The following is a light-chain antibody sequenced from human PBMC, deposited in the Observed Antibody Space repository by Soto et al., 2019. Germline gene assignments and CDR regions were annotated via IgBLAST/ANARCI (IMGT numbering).Light chain of an antibody. Sequence: QLVLTQPPSASGTPGQRVTISCSGSSSNIGSNYVYWYQQLPGTAPKLLIYRNNHRPSGVPDRFSGSKSGTSASLAISGLRSEDEADYYCAVWDDSLSGVVFGGGTKLTVL. CDR2: RNN. V-gene: IGLV1-47*01. CDR1: SSNIGSNY. CDR3: AVWDDSLSGVV. J-gene: IGLJ2*01.